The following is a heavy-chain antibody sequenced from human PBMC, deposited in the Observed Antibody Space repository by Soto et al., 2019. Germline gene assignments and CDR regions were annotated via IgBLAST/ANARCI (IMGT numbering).Heavy chain of an antibody. D-gene: IGHD6-19*01. CDR2: IYWDDDK. Sequence: QITLKESGPTLVKPTQTLTLTCTFSGFSLSTSGVGVGWIRQPPGKALEWLALIYWDDDKRYSPSLKSRLTITKDTSKNQVVLTLTNMDPVDTATYYCARAGYTSGSDNWSDPWGQGTLVIVSS. CDR1: GFSLSTSGVG. CDR3: ARAGYTSGSDNWSDP. V-gene: IGHV2-5*02. J-gene: IGHJ5*02.